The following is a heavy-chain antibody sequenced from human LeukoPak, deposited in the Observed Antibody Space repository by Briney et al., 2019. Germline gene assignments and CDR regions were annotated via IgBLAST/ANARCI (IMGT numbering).Heavy chain of an antibody. CDR2: IYTSGST. V-gene: IGHV4-4*09. CDR1: GGSISSYY. D-gene: IGHD3-22*01. Sequence: SETLSLTCTVSGGSISSYYWSWIRQPPGKGLEWIGYIYTSGSTNYNPSLKSRVTISVDTSKNQFSLKLSSVTAADTAVYYCARSLHTYYYDSSGYYSTLYYFDYWGQGTLVTVSS. CDR3: ARSLHTYYYDSSGYYSTLYYFDY. J-gene: IGHJ4*02.